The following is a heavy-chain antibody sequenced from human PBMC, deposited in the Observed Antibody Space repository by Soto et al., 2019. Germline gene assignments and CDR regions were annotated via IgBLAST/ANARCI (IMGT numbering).Heavy chain of an antibody. D-gene: IGHD3-3*01. CDR3: ARVKGYYDFWSGYYSYYYYGMDV. V-gene: IGHV4-39*01. Sequence: SETLSLTCTVSGGSISSSSYYWGWIRQPPGKGLEWIGSIYYSGSTYYNPSLKSRVTISVDTSKNQFSLKLSSVTAADTAVYYCARVKGYYDFWSGYYSYYYYGMDVWGQGTTVTVSS. CDR1: GGSISSSSYY. CDR2: IYYSGST. J-gene: IGHJ6*02.